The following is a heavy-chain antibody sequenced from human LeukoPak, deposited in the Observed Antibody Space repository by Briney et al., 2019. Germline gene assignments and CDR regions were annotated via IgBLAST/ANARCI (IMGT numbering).Heavy chain of an antibody. CDR3: ARVEDSSGYYFYFDY. Sequence: ASVKVSCKASGYTFTSYAMNWVRPAPGQGLEWMGWINTNTGNPTYAQGFTGRFVFSLDTSVSTAYLQISSLKAEDTAVYYCARVEDSSGYYFYFDYWGQGTLVTVSS. CDR2: INTNTGNP. D-gene: IGHD3-22*01. V-gene: IGHV7-4-1*02. J-gene: IGHJ4*02. CDR1: GYTFTSYA.